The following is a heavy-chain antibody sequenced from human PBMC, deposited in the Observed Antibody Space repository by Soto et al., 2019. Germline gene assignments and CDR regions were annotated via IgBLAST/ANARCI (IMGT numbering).Heavy chain of an antibody. Sequence: QVQMVESGGGVAQPGGSLRLSCAVSGFTFSAFAMYWVRQAPGKGLEWVALISYDGRNEDYAESVRGRFTISRDNSKNTLYLDMNSLSAEDSAVYFCAKGVVREPAYFDDWGQGTLGTVSS. CDR3: AKGVVREPAYFDD. D-gene: IGHD3-10*01. V-gene: IGHV3-30*18. CDR1: GFTFSAFA. J-gene: IGHJ4*02. CDR2: ISYDGRNE.